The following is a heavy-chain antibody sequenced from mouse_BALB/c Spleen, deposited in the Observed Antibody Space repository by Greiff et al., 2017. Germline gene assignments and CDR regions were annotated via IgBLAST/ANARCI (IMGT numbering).Heavy chain of an antibody. CDR3: ARRGYGIYFDY. J-gene: IGHJ2*01. D-gene: IGHD2-10*02. CDR1: GYTFSSYW. Sequence: VKLQESGAELMKPGASVKISCKATGYTFSSYWIEWVKQRPGHGLEWIGEILPGSGSTNYNEKFKGKATFTADTSSNTAYMQLSSLTSEDSAVYYCARRGYGIYFDYWGQGTTLTVSS. V-gene: IGHV1-9*01. CDR2: ILPGSGST.